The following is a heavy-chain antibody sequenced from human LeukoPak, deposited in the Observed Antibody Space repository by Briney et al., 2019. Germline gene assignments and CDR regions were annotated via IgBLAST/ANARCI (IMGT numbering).Heavy chain of an antibody. D-gene: IGHD6-13*01. J-gene: IGHJ6*03. CDR2: IIPIFGTA. CDR1: GGTFSSYA. Sequence: GASVKVSCKASGGTFSSYAISWVRQAPGQGLEWMGGIIPIFGTANYAQKFQGRVTITADESTSTAYMELSSLRSEDTAVYYCAKDKVYSSSWYGHYYYYMDVWGKGTTVTISS. CDR3: AKDKVYSSSWYGHYYYYMDV. V-gene: IGHV1-69*01.